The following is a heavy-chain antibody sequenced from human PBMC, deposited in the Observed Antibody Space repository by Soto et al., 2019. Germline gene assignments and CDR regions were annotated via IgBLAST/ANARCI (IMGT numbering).Heavy chain of an antibody. D-gene: IGHD3-16*01. V-gene: IGHV4-31*03. J-gene: IGHJ6*03. CDR1: GGSISSGGYY. CDR3: ARDLGGLGNYYYYYMDV. CDR2: IYYSGST. Sequence: SETLSLTCTVSGGSISSGGYYWSWIRQHPGKGLEWIGYIYYSGSTYYNPSLKSRVTISVDTSKNQFSLKLSSVTAADTAVYYCARDLGGLGNYYYYYMDVWGKGTTVTVSS.